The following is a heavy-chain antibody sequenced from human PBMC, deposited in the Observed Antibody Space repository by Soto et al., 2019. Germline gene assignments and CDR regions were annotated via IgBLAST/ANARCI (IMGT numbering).Heavy chain of an antibody. CDR1: GYTFTSYD. D-gene: IGHD2-15*01. CDR3: ARADIVVVVAATVFLDYGMDV. J-gene: IGHJ6*02. V-gene: IGHV1-3*01. CDR2: MNAGNGNT. Sequence: GASVKVSCKASGYTFTSYDINWVRQATGQRLEWMGWMNAGNGNTKYSQKFQGRVTITRDTSASTAYMELSSLRSEDTAVYYCARADIVVVVAATVFLDYGMDVWGQGTTVTVSS.